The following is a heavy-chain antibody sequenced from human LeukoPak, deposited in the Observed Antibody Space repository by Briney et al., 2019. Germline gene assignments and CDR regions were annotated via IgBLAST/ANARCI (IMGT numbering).Heavy chain of an antibody. CDR2: ISGSGGST. D-gene: IGHD1-26*01. Sequence: PGGSLRLSCAASGFTFDDYAMHWVRQAPGKGLEWVSAISGSGGSTYYADSVKGRFTISRDNSKNTLYLQMNSLRAEDTAVYYCANIRRVVGATTWGGQGDYWGQGTLVTVSS. CDR3: ANIRRVVGATTWGGQGDY. CDR1: GFTFDDYA. V-gene: IGHV3-23*01. J-gene: IGHJ4*02.